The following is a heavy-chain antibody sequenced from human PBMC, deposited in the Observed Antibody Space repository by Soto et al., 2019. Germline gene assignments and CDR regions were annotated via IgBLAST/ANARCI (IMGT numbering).Heavy chain of an antibody. CDR1: GGSFNNYA. CDR3: AVAMVREILIFESAGMHV. D-gene: IGHD3-10*01. V-gene: IGHV1-69*01. CDR2: IIPNFDTP. Sequence: QVHLVQTGAEVKKPGSSVKVSCKTSGGSFNNYAVSWVRQAPGQGLEWMGGIIPNFDTPNYGQKFQDRVTIIADESTSKVYVELRCLRSSYTAVYYCAVAMVREILIFESAGMHVWGQGTTVIVSS. J-gene: IGHJ6*02.